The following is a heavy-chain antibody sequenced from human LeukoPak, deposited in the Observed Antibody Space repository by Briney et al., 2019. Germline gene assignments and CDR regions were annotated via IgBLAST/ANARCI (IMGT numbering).Heavy chain of an antibody. CDR2: ISWNSGSI. Sequence: PGGSLRLSCAASGFTFDDYAMHWVRQAPGKGLEWVSGISWNSGSIGYADSVKGRFTISRDNAKNSLYLQMNSLRAEDTALYYCATSTRTYIGSSLDYWGQGTLVIVSS. D-gene: IGHD2-15*01. CDR3: ATSTRTYIGSSLDY. V-gene: IGHV3-9*01. CDR1: GFTFDDYA. J-gene: IGHJ4*02.